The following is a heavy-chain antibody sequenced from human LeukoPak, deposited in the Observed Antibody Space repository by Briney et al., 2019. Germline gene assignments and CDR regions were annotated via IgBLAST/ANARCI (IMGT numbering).Heavy chain of an antibody. D-gene: IGHD5-18*01. CDR1: GGSISSSSYY. Sequence: SETLSLTCTVSGGSISSSSYYWGWIRQPPGKGLEWIGSIYYSGSTYYNPSLKSRVTISVDTSKNQFSLKLSSVTAADTAVYYCARGAMVQYWGQGTLVTVSS. J-gene: IGHJ4*02. CDR2: IYYSGST. V-gene: IGHV4-39*01. CDR3: ARGAMVQY.